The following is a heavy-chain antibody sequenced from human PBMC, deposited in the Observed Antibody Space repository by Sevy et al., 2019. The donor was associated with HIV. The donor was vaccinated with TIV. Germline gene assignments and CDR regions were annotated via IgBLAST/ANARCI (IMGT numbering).Heavy chain of an antibody. CDR3: ARGGVATIINDAFDI. CDR2: ISSNGGST. CDR1: GFTFSSYA. J-gene: IGHJ3*02. V-gene: IGHV3-64*02. D-gene: IGHD5-12*01. Sequence: GGSLRLSCAASGFTFSSYAMHWVRQAPGKGLECVSAISSNGGSTYYADSVKGRFTISRDNSKNTLYLQMGSLRAEDMAVYYCARGGVATIINDAFDIWGQGTMVTVSS.